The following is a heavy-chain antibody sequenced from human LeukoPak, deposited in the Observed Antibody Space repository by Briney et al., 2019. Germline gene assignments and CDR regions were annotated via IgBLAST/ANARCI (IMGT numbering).Heavy chain of an antibody. Sequence: GGSLRLSCAASGFTFSSYAMTWVRQAPGKGLEWVSAISTSGDNTYYADSVRGRFTISRDNSKNTLYLQMNSLRADDTAVYYCARKVYHRFDYWGQGTLVTVSS. CDR2: ISTSGDNT. J-gene: IGHJ4*02. D-gene: IGHD2-2*01. CDR1: GFTFSSYA. CDR3: ARKVYHRFDY. V-gene: IGHV3-23*01.